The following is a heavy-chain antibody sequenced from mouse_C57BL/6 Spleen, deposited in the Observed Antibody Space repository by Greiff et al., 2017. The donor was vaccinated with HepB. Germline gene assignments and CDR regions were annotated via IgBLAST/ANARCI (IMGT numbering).Heavy chain of an antibody. CDR1: GYTFTSYW. J-gene: IGHJ2*01. CDR3: ARDDYEKDYFDD. D-gene: IGHD2-4*01. V-gene: IGHV1-64*01. CDR2: IHPNSGST. Sequence: QVQLQQPGAELVKPGASVKLSCKASGYTFTSYWMHWVKQRPGQGLEWIGMIHPNSGSTNYNEKFKSKATLTVDKSSSTAYMQLSSLTSEDSAVYYCARDDYEKDYFDDWGQGTTLTVSS.